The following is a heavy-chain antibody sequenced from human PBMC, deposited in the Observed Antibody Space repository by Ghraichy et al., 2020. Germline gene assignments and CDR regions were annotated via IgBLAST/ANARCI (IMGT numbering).Heavy chain of an antibody. J-gene: IGHJ3*02. CDR3: ARGDYFDSSGYFADAFDI. V-gene: IGHV3-7*01. CDR2: TKQDGSEN. Sequence: GESLNISCAASGFTFSSYWMSWVRQAPGKGLEWVANTKQDGSENYYVGSVKGRFTISRDNAKNSLYLQMNSLRAEDTAVYYCARGDYFDSSGYFADAFDIWGQGTMVTVSS. D-gene: IGHD3-22*01. CDR1: GFTFSSYW.